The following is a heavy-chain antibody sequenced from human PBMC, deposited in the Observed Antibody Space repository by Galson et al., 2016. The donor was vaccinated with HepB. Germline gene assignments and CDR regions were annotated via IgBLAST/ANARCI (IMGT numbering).Heavy chain of an antibody. CDR1: GGSLRNYG. CDR3: ATGRIVAAGTSNYYAADI. Sequence: SVKVSCKASGGSLRNYGLSWLRQAPGQGLEWMGRLIPVLSMSNYTQKFQGRVTITADRSTNIGYMELSSLRSEDTAVYYCATGRIVAAGTSNYYAADIWGQGTTVTVSS. J-gene: IGHJ6*02. D-gene: IGHD6-13*01. V-gene: IGHV1-69*04. CDR2: LIPVLSMS.